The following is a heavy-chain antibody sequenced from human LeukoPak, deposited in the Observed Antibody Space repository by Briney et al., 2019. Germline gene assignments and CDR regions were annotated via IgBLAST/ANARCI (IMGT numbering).Heavy chain of an antibody. CDR1: GFTFSSYA. J-gene: IGHJ4*02. V-gene: IGHV3-23*01. CDR3: AKPQPYYYDSSGYYPPDY. Sequence: GGSLRLSCAASGFTFSSYAMSWVRQAPGKGLEWVSAISGSGGSTYYADSVKGRFTISRDNSKNTLYLQMNSLRAEDTAVYYCAKPQPYYYDSSGYYPPDYWGQGTLVTVSS. CDR2: ISGSGGST. D-gene: IGHD3-22*01.